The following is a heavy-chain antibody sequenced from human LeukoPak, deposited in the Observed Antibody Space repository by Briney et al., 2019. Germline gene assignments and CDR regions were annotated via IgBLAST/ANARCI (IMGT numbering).Heavy chain of an antibody. CDR2: IYYSGST. V-gene: IGHV4-39*02. CDR1: GGSISSSSSY. J-gene: IGHJ4*02. D-gene: IGHD1-26*01. CDR3: ARRELSNSGHNGLDQ. Sequence: SETLSLTCTVSGGSISSSSSYWGWIRQSPGKGLEWIGDIYYSGSTYYNPPLKSRVTISVDTSKNHFSLKLSSVTAADTAVYYCARRELSNSGHNGLDQWGQGTLVTVSS.